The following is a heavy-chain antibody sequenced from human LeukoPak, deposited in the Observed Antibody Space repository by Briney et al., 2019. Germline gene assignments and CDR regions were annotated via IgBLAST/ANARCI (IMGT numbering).Heavy chain of an antibody. D-gene: IGHD3-22*01. J-gene: IGHJ4*02. Sequence: GGSPRLSCAASGFTFSRYWVHWVRHAAGKGLVWVSRINSDGITKSDEDSVNGRFTMSRDTATNTLYMQMISLRAEDTAVYYCARAYSDSSRYYPPYFEYWGQGTLVTVSS. V-gene: IGHV3-74*01. CDR1: GFTFSRYW. CDR2: INSDGITK. CDR3: ARAYSDSSRYYPPYFEY.